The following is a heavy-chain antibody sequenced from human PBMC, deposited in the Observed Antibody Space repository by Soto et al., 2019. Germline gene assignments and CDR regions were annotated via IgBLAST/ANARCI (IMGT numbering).Heavy chain of an antibody. Sequence: EVQLVESGGGLVPPGRSLRLSCAASGFTFDDYAMHWVRQVPGKGLEWVSGIGWNSATIRYVDSVKGRFTISRDNAKNSLYLRMDSLRPEDTALYFCAKDTATSLGRWYFDLWGRGTLVTVSS. CDR2: IGWNSATI. J-gene: IGHJ2*01. D-gene: IGHD2-15*01. CDR3: AKDTATSLGRWYFDL. V-gene: IGHV3-9*01. CDR1: GFTFDDYA.